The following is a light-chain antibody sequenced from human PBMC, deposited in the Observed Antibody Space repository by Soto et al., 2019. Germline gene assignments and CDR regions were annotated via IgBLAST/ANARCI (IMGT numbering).Light chain of an antibody. CDR1: QSVSSSY. V-gene: IGKV3-20*01. Sequence: TQSPDTLSLSPGERATLSCRASQSVSSSYLAWYQQKPGQAPRLLIYGASSRATGIPDRFSGSGSGTDFTLTISRLEPEDFAVYYCQQYGSSPWTFGQGTKVDIK. J-gene: IGKJ1*01. CDR3: QQYGSSPWT. CDR2: GAS.